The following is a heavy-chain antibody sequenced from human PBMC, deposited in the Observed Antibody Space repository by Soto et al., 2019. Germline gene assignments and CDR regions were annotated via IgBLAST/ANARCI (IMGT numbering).Heavy chain of an antibody. CDR3: ARGGGVGVAGSAAFDM. CDR1: GYPVTAYY. V-gene: IGHV1-2*02. D-gene: IGHD3-3*01. Sequence: QLHLVQSGAVVKKPGASVTVSCSASGYPVTAYYMHWVRQAPGRGLEWMGGINPATGAAKYTQTFQGRVTVTRDTSTSTVFMELGGLTSEDTAVFDCARGGGVGVAGSAAFDMWGQGTLVTVSS. CDR2: INPATGAA. J-gene: IGHJ3*02.